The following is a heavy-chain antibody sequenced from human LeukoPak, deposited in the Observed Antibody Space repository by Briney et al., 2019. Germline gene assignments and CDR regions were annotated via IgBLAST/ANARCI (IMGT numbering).Heavy chain of an antibody. D-gene: IGHD3-22*01. CDR2: IYYSGST. J-gene: IGHJ4*02. CDR1: GGSISSGSYY. V-gene: IGHV4-61*09. CDR3: ARWDDSSGFDY. Sequence: NTSQTLSLTCTVSGGSISSGSYYWSWIRQPAGKGLEWIGYIYYSGSTNYNPSLKSRVTISVDTSKNQFSLKLSSVTAADTAVYYCARWDDSSGFDYWGQGTLVTVSS.